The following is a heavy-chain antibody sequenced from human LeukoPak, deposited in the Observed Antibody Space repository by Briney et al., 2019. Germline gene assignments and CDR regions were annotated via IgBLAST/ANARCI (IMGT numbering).Heavy chain of an antibody. V-gene: IGHV1-18*01. CDR2: ISAYNGNT. D-gene: IGHD3-22*01. CDR1: GYTFTSYG. CDR3: AREGGTDYYDSRGYYGY. J-gene: IGHJ4*02. Sequence: ASVKVSCKASGYTFTSYGISWVRQAPGQGLEWMGWISAYNGNTNYAQKLQGRVTMTTDTSTSTAYMELRSLRSDDTAVYYCAREGGTDYYDSRGYYGYWGQGTLVTVSS.